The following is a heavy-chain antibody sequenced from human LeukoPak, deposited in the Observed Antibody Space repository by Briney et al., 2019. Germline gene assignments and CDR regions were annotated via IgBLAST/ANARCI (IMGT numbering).Heavy chain of an antibody. CDR3: ARSTRFGRNSPDY. CDR1: GGSFSGYY. D-gene: IGHD3-10*01. J-gene: IGHJ4*02. V-gene: IGHV4-34*01. Sequence: PSETLSLTCAVYGGSFSGYYWSWIRQPPGKGLEWIGEINHSGSTNYNPSLKSRVTISVDTSKNQFSLKLSSVTAADTAVYYCARSTRFGRNSPDYWSQGTLVTVSS. CDR2: INHSGST.